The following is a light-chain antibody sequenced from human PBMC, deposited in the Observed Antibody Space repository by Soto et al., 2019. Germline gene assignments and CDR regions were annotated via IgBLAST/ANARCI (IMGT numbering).Light chain of an antibody. J-gene: IGLJ3*02. CDR2: NTN. Sequence: QTVVTQEPSFSVSPGRTVTLTCGLSSGSVSTSYYPSWYQQTPGQAPRTLIYNTNTRSSGVPARFSGSILGNKAALTITGAQADDESDYYCVLYMGSGIWVFGGGTKLTVL. CDR1: SGSVSTSYY. V-gene: IGLV8-61*01. CDR3: VLYMGSGIWV.